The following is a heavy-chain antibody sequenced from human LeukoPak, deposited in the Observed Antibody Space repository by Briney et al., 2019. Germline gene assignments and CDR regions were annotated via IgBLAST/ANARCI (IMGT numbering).Heavy chain of an antibody. V-gene: IGHV3-9*01. J-gene: IGHJ4*02. CDR2: ISWNSGSI. Sequence: GRSLRLSCAASGFTFDDYAMHWVRHAPGKGLEWVSGISWNSGSIGYADSVKGRFTISRDNAKNSLYLQMNSLRAEDTAVYYCARDARYSSSWWYFDYWGQGTLVTVSS. CDR3: ARDARYSSSWWYFDY. D-gene: IGHD6-13*01. CDR1: GFTFDDYA.